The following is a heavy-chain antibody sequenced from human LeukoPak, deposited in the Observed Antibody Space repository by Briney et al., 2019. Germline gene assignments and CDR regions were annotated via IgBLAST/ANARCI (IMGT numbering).Heavy chain of an antibody. Sequence: SETLSLTCNVSGGSIGSYYWSWIRQPPGKGLAWIGYIYYSGSTNYNPSFKSRVTISVDTSKNQFSLKLSSVTAADTAVYYCARGGGVAGTPYNPYDYWGQGTLVTVSS. V-gene: IGHV4-59*01. CDR1: GGSIGSYY. CDR2: IYYSGST. J-gene: IGHJ4*02. CDR3: ARGGGVAGTPYNPYDY. D-gene: IGHD6-19*01.